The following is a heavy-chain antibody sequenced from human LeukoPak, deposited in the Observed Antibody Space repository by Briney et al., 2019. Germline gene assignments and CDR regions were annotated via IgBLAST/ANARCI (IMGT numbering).Heavy chain of an antibody. CDR3: AVDFWSGYYTPNFDY. D-gene: IGHD3-3*01. CDR2: IKQDGSEK. J-gene: IGHJ4*02. Sequence: PGGSLRLSCAASGFTFSSYWMSWVRQAPGKGLKWVANIKQDGSEKYYVDSVKGRFTISRDNAKNSLYLQMNSLRAEDTAVYYCAVDFWSGYYTPNFDYWGQGTLVTVSS. CDR1: GFTFSSYW. V-gene: IGHV3-7*01.